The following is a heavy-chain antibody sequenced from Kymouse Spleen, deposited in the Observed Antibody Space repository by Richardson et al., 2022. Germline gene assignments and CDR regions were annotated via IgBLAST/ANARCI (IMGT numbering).Heavy chain of an antibody. J-gene: IGHJ4*02. CDR1: GFTFSGSA. CDR2: IRSKANSYAT. V-gene: IGHV3-73*02. Sequence: EVQLVESGGGLVQPGGSLKLSCAASGFTFSGSAMHWVRQASGKGLEWVGRIRSKANSYATAYAASVKGRFTISRDDSKNTAYLQMNSLKTEDTAVYYCTSGIAAAEDYWGQGTLVTVSS. CDR3: TSGIAAAEDY. D-gene: IGHD6-13*01.